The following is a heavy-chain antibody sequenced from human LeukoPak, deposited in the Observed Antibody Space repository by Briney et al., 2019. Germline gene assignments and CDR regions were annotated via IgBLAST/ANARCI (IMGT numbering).Heavy chain of an antibody. D-gene: IGHD3-10*01. CDR1: GGSFSGYY. Sequence: ETLSLTCAVYGGSFSGYYWSWIRQPPGKGLEWIGEINHSGSTNYNPSLKSRVTISVDTSKNQFSLKLSSVTAADTAVYYCARRLRNYGSGTSYYYYMDVWGKGTTVTISS. CDR3: ARRLRNYGSGTSYYYYMDV. J-gene: IGHJ6*03. V-gene: IGHV4-34*01. CDR2: INHSGST.